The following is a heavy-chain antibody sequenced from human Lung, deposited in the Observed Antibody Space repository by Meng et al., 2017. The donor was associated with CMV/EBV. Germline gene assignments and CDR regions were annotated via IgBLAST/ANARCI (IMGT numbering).Heavy chain of an antibody. Sequence: ASVXVSXXASGYTFTGYYMHWVRQAPGQGLEWMGWINPNSGGTNYAQKFQGRVTMTRDTSISTAYMELSRLRSDDTAVYYWASGGYCSSTRCYRGWFDPWAREPWSPSPQ. J-gene: IGHJ5*02. V-gene: IGHV1-2*02. CDR2: INPNSGGT. D-gene: IGHD2-2*02. CDR3: ASGGYCSSTRCYRGWFDP. CDR1: GYTFTGYY.